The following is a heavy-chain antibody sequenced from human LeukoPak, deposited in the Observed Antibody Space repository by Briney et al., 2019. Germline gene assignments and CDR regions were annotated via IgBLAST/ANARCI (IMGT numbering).Heavy chain of an antibody. D-gene: IGHD3-22*01. Sequence: SETLSLTCAVYGGSFSGYYWSWIRQPPGKGLEWIGEINHSGSTNCNPSLKSRVTISVDTSKNQFSLKLSSVTAADTAVYYCARGLTYYYDSSGYGYYFDYWGQGTLVTVSS. CDR1: GGSFSGYY. CDR3: ARGLTYYYDSSGYGYYFDY. V-gene: IGHV4-34*01. J-gene: IGHJ4*02. CDR2: INHSGST.